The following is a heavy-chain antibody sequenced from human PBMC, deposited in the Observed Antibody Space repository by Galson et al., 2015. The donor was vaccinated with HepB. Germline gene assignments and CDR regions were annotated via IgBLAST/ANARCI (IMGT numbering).Heavy chain of an antibody. CDR1: GGTFSSYA. Sequence: SVKVSCKASGGTFSSYAISWVRQAPGQGLEWMGGIIPIFGTANYAQKFQGRVTITADESTSTAYMELSSLRSEDTAVYYCARDPGYSSGWGDYWGQGTLVTVSS. CDR2: IIPIFGTA. V-gene: IGHV1-69*13. D-gene: IGHD6-19*01. CDR3: ARDPGYSSGWGDY. J-gene: IGHJ4*02.